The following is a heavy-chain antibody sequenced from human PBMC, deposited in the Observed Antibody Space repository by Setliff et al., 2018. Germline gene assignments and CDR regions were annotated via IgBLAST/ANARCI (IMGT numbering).Heavy chain of an antibody. V-gene: IGHV4-4*08. CDR2: IYTSGST. Sequence: LSLTCTVSGGSISSYYWSWIRQPPGKGLEWIGYIYTSGSTNYNPSLKSRVTISVDTSKNQFSLKLSSVTAADTAVYYCARVGQLLDYYYYYYMDVWGKGTTVTVSS. CDR3: ARVGQLLDYYYYYYMDV. CDR1: GGSISSYY. J-gene: IGHJ6*03. D-gene: IGHD2-2*01.